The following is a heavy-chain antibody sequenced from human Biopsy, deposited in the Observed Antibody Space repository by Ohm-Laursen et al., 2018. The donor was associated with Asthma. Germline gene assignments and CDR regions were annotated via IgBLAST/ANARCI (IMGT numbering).Heavy chain of an antibody. CDR1: GGSIRSHD. CDR2: VSHTGST. V-gene: IGHV4-59*11. J-gene: IGHJ5*02. Sequence: SETLSLTCAVSGGSIRSHDWTWIRLPPGKGLEYIGDVSHTGSTSYNPSLKSRVTTSLDTSKSQFSLRLTSVTPADTAVYYCARLADCSGGACYSYGWFDPWGQGTRVTVSS. CDR3: ARLADCSGGACYSYGWFDP. D-gene: IGHD2-15*01.